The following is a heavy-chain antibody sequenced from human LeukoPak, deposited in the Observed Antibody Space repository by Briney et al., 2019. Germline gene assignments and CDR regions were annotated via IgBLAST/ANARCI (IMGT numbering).Heavy chain of an antibody. J-gene: IGHJ4*02. CDR1: GYTFTGYY. CDR3: ARVPSWTTVTTPYFDY. CDR2: INPNSGGT. D-gene: IGHD4-17*01. V-gene: IGHV1-2*06. Sequence: GASVKVSCKASGYTFTGYYMHWVRQAPGQGLEWMGRINPNSGGTSYAQKFQGRVTMTRDTSISTAYMELSRLRSDDTTVYYCARVPSWTTVTTPYFDYWGQGTLVTVSS.